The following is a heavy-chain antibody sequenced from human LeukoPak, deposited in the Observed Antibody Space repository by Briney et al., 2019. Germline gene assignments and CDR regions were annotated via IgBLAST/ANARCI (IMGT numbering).Heavy chain of an antibody. Sequence: GASVKVSCKASGYTFTGYYMHWVRQAPGQGLEWMGWINPNSGGTNYAQKFQGRVTMTRDTSISTAYMELSRLRSDDTAVYYCARAYSRYSGSYGVDYWGQGTLVTVSS. V-gene: IGHV1-2*02. CDR2: INPNSGGT. CDR3: ARAYSRYSGSYGVDY. CDR1: GYTFTGYY. J-gene: IGHJ4*02. D-gene: IGHD1-26*01.